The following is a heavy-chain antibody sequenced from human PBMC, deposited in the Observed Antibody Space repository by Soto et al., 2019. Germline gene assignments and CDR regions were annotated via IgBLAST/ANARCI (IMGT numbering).Heavy chain of an antibody. CDR1: GFTFSNAW. CDR3: TTEVYDYSSSYYFDY. Sequence: GGSLRLSCAASGFTFSNAWMSWVRQAPGKGLEWVGRIKSKTDGGTTDYAAPVKGRFTISRDDSKNTLYLQMNSLKTEDTAVYYCTTEVYDYSSSYYFDYWGQGTLVTVSS. D-gene: IGHD6-6*01. CDR2: IKSKTDGGTT. J-gene: IGHJ4*02. V-gene: IGHV3-15*01.